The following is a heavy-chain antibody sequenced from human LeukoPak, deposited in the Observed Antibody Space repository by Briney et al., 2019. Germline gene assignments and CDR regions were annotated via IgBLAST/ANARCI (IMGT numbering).Heavy chain of an antibody. CDR1: GFTFDDYT. J-gene: IGHJ4*02. CDR3: SKDSSTRGYRYGLDF. V-gene: IGHV3-43*01. Sequence: GGSLRLSCAASGFTFDDYTMHWVRQAPGKGLEWVSRIRWDGGSTYYPHSLKGRFTISRDNSKNSLLLRINSLSTEDTALYYCSKDSSTRGYRYGLDFWGKGT. D-gene: IGHD5-18*01. CDR2: IRWDGGST.